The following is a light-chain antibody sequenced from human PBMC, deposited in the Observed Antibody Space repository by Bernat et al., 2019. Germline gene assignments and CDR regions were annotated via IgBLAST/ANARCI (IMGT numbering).Light chain of an antibody. CDR1: SGSIASNY. Sequence: NFMLTQPHSVSESPGTTVTISCTRSSGSIASNYVQWFQQRPGRSPTTLIYVDNQRPSGVPDRFSGSIDRSSNSASLSISALKTEDEADYYCHSYDPSNQEPNWVSGGGTKLTV. V-gene: IGLV6-57*01. CDR3: HSYDPSNQEPNWV. J-gene: IGLJ3*02. CDR2: VDN.